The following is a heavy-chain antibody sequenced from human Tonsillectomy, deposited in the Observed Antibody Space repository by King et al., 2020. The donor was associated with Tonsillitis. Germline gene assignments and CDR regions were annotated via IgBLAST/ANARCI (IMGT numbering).Heavy chain of an antibody. CDR3: ARAGYYPLSYFDY. CDR1: GGSISSYY. J-gene: IGHJ4*02. V-gene: IGHV4-59*01. D-gene: IGHD3-9*01. CDR2: IYYSGST. Sequence: VQLQESGPGLVKPSETLSLTCTVSGGSISSYYWSWIRQPPGKGLEWIGYIYYSGSTNYNPSLKSRVTISVDTSKNQFSLKLSSVTAADTAVYYCARAGYYPLSYFDYWGQGTLVTVSS.